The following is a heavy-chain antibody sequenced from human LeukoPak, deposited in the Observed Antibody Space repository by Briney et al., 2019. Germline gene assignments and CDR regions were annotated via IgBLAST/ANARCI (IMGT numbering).Heavy chain of an antibody. V-gene: IGHV3-30-3*01. Sequence: GGSLRLSCAASGFTFSSYAMHWARQAPGKGLEWVAVISYDGSNKYYADSVKGRFTISRDNSKNTLYLQMNSLRAEDTAVYYCARGIMYGMDVWGQGTTVTVSS. CDR2: ISYDGSNK. J-gene: IGHJ6*02. CDR3: ARGIMYGMDV. D-gene: IGHD1-14*01. CDR1: GFTFSSYA.